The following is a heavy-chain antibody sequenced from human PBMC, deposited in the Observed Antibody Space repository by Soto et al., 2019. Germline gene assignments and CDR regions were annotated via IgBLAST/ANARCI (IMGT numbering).Heavy chain of an antibody. J-gene: IGHJ6*02. CDR2: IYNSGST. CDR1: GGYISGGYYS. V-gene: IGHV4-30-2*01. CDR3: ARCPLSYYDFWSGYPYGMDV. Sequence: SETLSLTCAVSGGYISGGYYSWSWIRQPRGKGLEWIGFIYNSGSTYYNSSLKSRVTISVDRSKNHFSLKLSSVTAADTAVYYCARCPLSYYDFWSGYPYGMDVWGQGTTVPVSS. D-gene: IGHD3-3*01.